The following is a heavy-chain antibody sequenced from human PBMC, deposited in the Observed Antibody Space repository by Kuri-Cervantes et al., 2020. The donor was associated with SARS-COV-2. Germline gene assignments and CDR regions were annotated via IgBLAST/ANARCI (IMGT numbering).Heavy chain of an antibody. CDR3: ARDVFPAYYYDSSGPTPGTW. V-gene: IGHV1-46*01. J-gene: IGHJ4*02. D-gene: IGHD3-22*01. CDR2: INPSGGST. Sequence: ASVKVSCKASGYTLTSYYMHWVRQAPGQGLEWMGIINPSGGSTSYAQKFQGRVTMTRDTSTSTVYMELSSLRSEDTAVYYCARDVFPAYYYDSSGPTPGTWWGQGTLVTVSS. CDR1: GYTLTSYY.